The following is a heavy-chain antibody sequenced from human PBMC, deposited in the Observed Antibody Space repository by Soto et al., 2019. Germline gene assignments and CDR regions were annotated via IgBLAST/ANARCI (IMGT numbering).Heavy chain of an antibody. CDR2: IYYSGCT. D-gene: IGHD4-17*01. CDR3: ARAETTNFDY. J-gene: IGHJ4*02. V-gene: IGHV4-59*08. Sequence: RSRWTSIRQTPGKGLEWIGYIYYSGCTNYNPSLKSRVTISVDTSKNQFSLKLSSVTAADTAVYYCARAETTNFDYWGKGSLVTVSS. CDR1: RSR.